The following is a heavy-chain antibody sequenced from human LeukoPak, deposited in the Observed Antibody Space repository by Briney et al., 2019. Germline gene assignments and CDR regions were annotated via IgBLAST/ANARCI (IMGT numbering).Heavy chain of an antibody. CDR2: IYYSGNT. J-gene: IGHJ4*02. D-gene: IGHD3/OR15-3a*01. Sequence: PSETLSLTCAVSGGSISSNSYYWGWIRQPPGKGLEWIGSIYYSGNTYYNASLKSQVSISIDTSKNQFSLRPTSVTAADTAVYYCARQTGSGLFILPGGQGTLVTVSS. V-gene: IGHV4-39*01. CDR1: GGSISSNSYY. CDR3: ARQTGSGLFILP.